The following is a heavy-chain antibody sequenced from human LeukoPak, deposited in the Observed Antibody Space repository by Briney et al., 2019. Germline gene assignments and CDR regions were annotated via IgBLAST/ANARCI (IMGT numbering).Heavy chain of an antibody. CDR1: GGSISTYY. Sequence: PSETLSLTCTVSGGSISTYYWSWIRQPPGKGLECLGFIFHTGTTNYNPSLKSRVTISVDTSKNQFSLKLSSVTAADTAVYYCARVDMKGYSSSWRLDYWGQGTLVTVSS. V-gene: IGHV4-59*12. CDR3: ARVDMKGYSSSWRLDY. D-gene: IGHD6-13*01. CDR2: IFHTGTT. J-gene: IGHJ4*02.